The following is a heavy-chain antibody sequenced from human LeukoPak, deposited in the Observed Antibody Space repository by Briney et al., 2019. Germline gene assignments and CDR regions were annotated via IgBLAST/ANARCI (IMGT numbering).Heavy chain of an antibody. Sequence: SVKVSCKASGGTFSSYAISWVRQAPGQGLELMGRIIPIFGTANYAQKFQGRVTITTDESTSTAYMELSSLRSEDTAVYYCAREGGYCTNGVCYTGWFDPWGQGTLVTVSS. D-gene: IGHD2-8*01. CDR3: AREGGYCTNGVCYTGWFDP. V-gene: IGHV1-69*05. CDR1: GGTFSSYA. CDR2: IIPIFGTA. J-gene: IGHJ5*02.